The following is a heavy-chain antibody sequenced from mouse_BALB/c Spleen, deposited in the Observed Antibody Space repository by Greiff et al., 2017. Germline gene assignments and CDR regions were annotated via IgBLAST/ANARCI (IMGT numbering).Heavy chain of an antibody. CDR1: GYSITSGYY. D-gene: IGHD2-2*01. J-gene: IGHJ4*01. CDR2: ISYDGSN. Sequence: EVQLKESGPGLVKPSQSLSLTCSVTGYSITSGYYWNWIRQFPGNKLEWMGYISYDGSNNYNPSLKNRISITRDTSKNQFFLKLNSVTTEDTATYYCARAGGIYYGYDDYYAMDYWGQGTSVTVSS. V-gene: IGHV3-6*02. CDR3: ARAGGIYYGYDDYYAMDY.